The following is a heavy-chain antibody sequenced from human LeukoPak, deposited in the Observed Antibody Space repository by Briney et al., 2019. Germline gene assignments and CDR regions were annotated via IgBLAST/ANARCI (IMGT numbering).Heavy chain of an antibody. V-gene: IGHV3-23*01. D-gene: IGHD1-26*01. Sequence: PGGSLRLSCAASGFTFSSCAMTWVRQAPGNGLEWVSSISGSGATTYYADSVKGRFTISRDNSNNTVYLQMNSLRAEDTAVYYCAKDQSRVGASDPFDSWGQGMQVGVSS. CDR2: ISGSGATT. CDR3: AKDQSRVGASDPFDS. CDR1: GFTFSSCA. J-gene: IGHJ4*02.